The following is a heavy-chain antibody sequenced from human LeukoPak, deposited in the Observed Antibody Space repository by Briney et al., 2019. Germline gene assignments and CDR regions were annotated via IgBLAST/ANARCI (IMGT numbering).Heavy chain of an antibody. Sequence: GGSLRLSCGASGFTFSDSYMSWIRQAPGKRPEWVSYISSSGGTMYYADSVKGRFTISRDNAKNSLYLQMNSLRAEDTAVYYCARDKAIAAAGTFDYWGQGTLVTVSS. CDR2: ISSSGGTM. D-gene: IGHD6-13*01. V-gene: IGHV3-11*04. CDR1: GFTFSDSY. CDR3: ARDKAIAAAGTFDY. J-gene: IGHJ4*02.